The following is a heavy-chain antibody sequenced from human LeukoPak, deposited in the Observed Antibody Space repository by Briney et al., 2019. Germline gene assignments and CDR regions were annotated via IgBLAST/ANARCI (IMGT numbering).Heavy chain of an antibody. CDR1: GGSISSYY. V-gene: IGHV4-59*01. Sequence: SETLSLTCTVSGGSISSYYWSWIRQPPGKGLEWIGYIYYSGSTNYNPSLKSRVTMSVDTSKNQFSLNLISVTAADTAVYYCARYVAVALRKSGYYYYMDIWGKGTTVTVSS. CDR3: ARYVAVALRKSGYYYYMDI. D-gene: IGHD6-19*01. J-gene: IGHJ6*03. CDR2: IYYSGST.